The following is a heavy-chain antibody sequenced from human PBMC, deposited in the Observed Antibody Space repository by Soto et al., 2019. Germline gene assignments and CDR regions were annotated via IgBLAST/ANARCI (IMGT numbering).Heavy chain of an antibody. CDR1: GFTFSSYA. V-gene: IGHV3-64*04. Sequence: GGSLRLSCSASGFTFSSYAMHWVRQAPGKGLEYVSAISSNGGSTYYADSVKGRFTISRDNSKNTLYLQMNSLRAEDTAVYYCARDRGPSGSYSAPDYWGQGTLVTVSS. CDR2: ISSNGGST. CDR3: ARDRGPSGSYSAPDY. J-gene: IGHJ4*02. D-gene: IGHD1-26*01.